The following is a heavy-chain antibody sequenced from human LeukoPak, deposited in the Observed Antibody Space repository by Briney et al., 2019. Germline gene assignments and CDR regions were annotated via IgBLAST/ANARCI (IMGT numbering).Heavy chain of an antibody. CDR1: GFTLSRYD. J-gene: IGHJ4*02. CDR2: IGTAGDI. CDR3: AKDGDDSIEH. Sequence: GGSLRLSCAASGFTLSRYDMHWVRQATGKGLEWVSGIGTAGDIYYPGSVKGRFTISRENAKNSLCLQMNSLRAEDTAVYYCAKDGDDSIEHWGQGTLVTVSS. D-gene: IGHD3-22*01. V-gene: IGHV3-13*01.